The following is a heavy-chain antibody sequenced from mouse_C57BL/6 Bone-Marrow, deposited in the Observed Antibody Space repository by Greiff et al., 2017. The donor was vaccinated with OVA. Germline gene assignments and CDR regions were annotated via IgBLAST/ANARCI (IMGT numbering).Heavy chain of an antibody. CDR3: TTCYSGSSLFSY. D-gene: IGHD1-1*01. Sequence: EVQLQESGAELVRPGASVKLSCSASGFNIKDDYMHWVKQRPEQGLEWIGWIDPENGDTEYASKFQGKATITADTSSNTAYLQLSSLTSEDTAVYYCTTCYSGSSLFSYWGQGTLVTVSA. V-gene: IGHV14-4*01. J-gene: IGHJ3*01. CDR2: IDPENGDT. CDR1: GFNIKDDY.